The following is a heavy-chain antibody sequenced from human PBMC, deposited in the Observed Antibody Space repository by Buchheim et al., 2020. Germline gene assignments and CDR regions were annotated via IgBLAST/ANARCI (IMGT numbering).Heavy chain of an antibody. D-gene: IGHD5-18*01. Sequence: QVQLVESGGGLVKPGGSLRLSCAASGFTFIDYYMSWVRQAPGKGLEWVAYISSLSSKRNYADSVKGRFTVSRDDAKNSLYLEMSSLRAEGTAVYYCARDLTGGHNYVNDQWGQGAL. V-gene: IGHV3-11*06. CDR1: GFTFIDYY. CDR3: ARDLTGGHNYVNDQ. J-gene: IGHJ5*02. CDR2: ISSLSSKR.